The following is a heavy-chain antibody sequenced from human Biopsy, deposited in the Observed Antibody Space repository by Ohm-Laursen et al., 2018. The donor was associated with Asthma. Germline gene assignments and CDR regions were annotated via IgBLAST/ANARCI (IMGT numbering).Heavy chain of an antibody. CDR2: VSYDGGVA. CDR3: AKRRGYSDLTDFDH. V-gene: IGHV3-30*18. J-gene: IGHJ4*02. CDR1: GFVFRSHA. D-gene: IGHD3-3*01. Sequence: SLRLSCAASGFVFRSHAMHWVRQAPGKGLEWVAVVSYDGGVAHYADSMKGRFTISRDDAKSTLYLQMNRLRTDDTAVYYCAKRRGYSDLTDFDHWGQGTLVTVSS.